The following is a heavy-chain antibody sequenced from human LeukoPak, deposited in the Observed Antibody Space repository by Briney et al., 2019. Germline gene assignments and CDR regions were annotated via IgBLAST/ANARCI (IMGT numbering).Heavy chain of an antibody. D-gene: IGHD1-26*01. Sequence: SETLSLICTVSGDSISSGGYSWSWIRQPPGKGLEWIGYIHHSGSSYSNPSLKSRVTISVDRSKNQFSLKLSSVTAADTAVYYCARGGVGAAYFDYWGQGTLVTVSS. CDR3: ARGGVGAAYFDY. J-gene: IGHJ4*02. V-gene: IGHV4-30-2*01. CDR1: GDSISSGGYS. CDR2: IHHSGSS.